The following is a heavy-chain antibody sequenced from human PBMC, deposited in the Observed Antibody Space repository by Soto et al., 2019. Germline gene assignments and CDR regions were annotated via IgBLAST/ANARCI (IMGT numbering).Heavy chain of an antibody. CDR2: IKEDGSEK. V-gene: IGHV3-7*03. J-gene: IGHJ4*02. D-gene: IGHD1-26*01. CDR1: GFTISNYW. CDR3: TRGRIERATAFTFDF. Sequence: VESLRPSSAASGFTISNYWMSWVRQAPGKGLEWVANIKEDGSEKYYVDSVKGRFTISRDNAKNSMYLQMNSLRAEDTAMYYCTRGRIERATAFTFDFWGQGALVTVSS.